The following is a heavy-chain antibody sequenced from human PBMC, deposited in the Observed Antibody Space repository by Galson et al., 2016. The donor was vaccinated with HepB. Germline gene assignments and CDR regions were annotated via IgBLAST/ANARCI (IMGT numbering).Heavy chain of an antibody. Sequence: CAISGDSVSNNGVAWNWIRQSPSRGLEWLGRAYYRSNFYYDYATSVKSRITINADTSKNQLSVQLNSVTPDDTAVYYCARGGGSENYFYYHYHMDVWGQGTTVTVSS. CDR1: GDSVSNNGVA. V-gene: IGHV6-1*01. J-gene: IGHJ6*03. CDR2: AYYRSNFYY. D-gene: IGHD3-10*01. CDR3: ARGGGSENYFYYHYHMDV.